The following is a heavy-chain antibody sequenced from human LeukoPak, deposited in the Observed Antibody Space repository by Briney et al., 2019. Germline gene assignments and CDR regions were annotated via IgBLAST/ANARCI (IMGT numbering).Heavy chain of an antibody. CDR1: GGFISSRGYY. J-gene: IGHJ4*02. V-gene: IGHV4-31*03. CDR2: IYYSGST. D-gene: IGHD2-2*01. Sequence: SETLSLTCTVSGGFISSRGYYWSWIRQHPGKGLEWIGYIYYSGSTYYNPSLKSRLTISVDTSKNQFSLKLNSVTAADTAVYYCARASCSGTTCYDYWGQGTLVTVSS. CDR3: ARASCSGTTCYDY.